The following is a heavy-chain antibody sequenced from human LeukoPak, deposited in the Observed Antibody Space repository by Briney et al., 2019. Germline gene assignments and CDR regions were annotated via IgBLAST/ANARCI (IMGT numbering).Heavy chain of an antibody. D-gene: IGHD6-19*01. CDR2: IYYSGST. CDR1: GGSISSYY. J-gene: IGHJ4*02. V-gene: IGHV4-59*01. Sequence: SETLSLTCTVSGGSISSYYWSWIRQPPGKGLEWIGYIYYSGSTNYNPSLKSRVTISVDTSKNQFSLKLSSVTAADTAVYYCAKDPYSSGWYRCDSWGQGTLVTVSS. CDR3: AKDPYSSGWYRCDS.